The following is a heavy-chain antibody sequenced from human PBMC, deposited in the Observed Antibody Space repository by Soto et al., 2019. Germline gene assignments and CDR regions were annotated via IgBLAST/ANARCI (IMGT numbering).Heavy chain of an antibody. Sequence: SETLSLTCTVSCGSISSYSWNWIRQPPGKGLEWIGYIYYNGRSDYNPSLKSRVTISVDTSQNQFSLKLSSVTAADTAVYYCARRVREDAVSTADNRLAPCGQGTQVTVSA. CDR1: CGSISSYS. D-gene: IGHD2-2*01. J-gene: IGHJ5*02. CDR3: ARRVREDAVSTADNRLAP. CDR2: IYYNGRS. V-gene: IGHV4-59*08.